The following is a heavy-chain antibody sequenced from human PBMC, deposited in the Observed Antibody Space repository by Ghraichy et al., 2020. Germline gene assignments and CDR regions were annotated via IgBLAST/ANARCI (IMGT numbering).Heavy chain of an antibody. CDR2: IYYSGST. V-gene: IGHV4-39*01. CDR3: ARMVSDIVATSHYYYMDV. Sequence: SETLSLTCTVSGGSISSSSYYWGWIRQPPGKGLEWIGSIYYSGSTYYNPSLKSRVTISVDTSKNQFSLKLSSVTAADTAVYYCARMVSDIVATSHYYYMDVWGKGTTVTVSS. CDR1: GGSISSSSYY. D-gene: IGHD5-12*01. J-gene: IGHJ6*03.